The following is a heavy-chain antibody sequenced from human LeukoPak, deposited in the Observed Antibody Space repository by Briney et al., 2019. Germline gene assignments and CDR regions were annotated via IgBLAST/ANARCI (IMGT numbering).Heavy chain of an antibody. D-gene: IGHD2-15*01. V-gene: IGHV3-23*01. CDR2: ISGSGGST. Sequence: GGSLRLSCEASGFGVSSNYMSWVRQAPGKGLELVSAISGSGGSTYYADSVKGRFTISRDNSKNTLYLQMNSLRAEDTAVYYCAKAGAVVVVAAKYFDYWGQGTLVTVSS. CDR3: AKAGAVVVVAAKYFDY. CDR1: GFGVSSNY. J-gene: IGHJ4*02.